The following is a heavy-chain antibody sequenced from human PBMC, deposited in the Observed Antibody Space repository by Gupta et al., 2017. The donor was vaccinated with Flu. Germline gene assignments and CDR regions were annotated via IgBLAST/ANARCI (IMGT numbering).Heavy chain of an antibody. CDR3: ARQIAAASDDAFDI. V-gene: IGHV1-69*06. J-gene: IGHJ3*02. CDR2: IIPIFGTA. D-gene: IGHD6-13*01. Sequence: QAPGQGLEWMGGIIPIFGTANYAQKFQGRVTITADKSTSTAYMELSSLRSEDTAVYYCARQIAAASDDAFDIWGQGTMVTVSS.